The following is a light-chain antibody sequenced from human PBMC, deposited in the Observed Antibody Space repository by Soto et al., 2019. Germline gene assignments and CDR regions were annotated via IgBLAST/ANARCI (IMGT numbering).Light chain of an antibody. J-gene: IGLJ1*01. Sequence: QSSLTQPPSASGSPVQSVTISCTGTSSDVGGYNYFSWYQQHPGTAPKLMIYEVNKRPSGVPDRFSGSKSGNTASLTVSGLQAEDEDDYYCSAHAGSSXFYVVGTGTKVXV. CDR2: EVN. CDR3: SAHAGSSXFYV. CDR1: SSDVGGYNY. V-gene: IGLV2-8*01.